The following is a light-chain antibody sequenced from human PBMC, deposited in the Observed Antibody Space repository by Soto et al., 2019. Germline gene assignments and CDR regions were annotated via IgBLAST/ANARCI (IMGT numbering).Light chain of an antibody. J-gene: IGLJ3*02. V-gene: IGLV2-14*01. CDR1: SSDVGGYNY. CDR3: SSYTSSSTLV. CDR2: EVS. Sequence: QSALTQPASVSGSPGQSITISCTGTSSDVGGYNYVSWYQHHPGKAPKVIIYEVSNRHSGVSSRFSGSKSGNTASLTISGLQAEDEGDYFCSSYTSSSTLVFGGGTKLTVL.